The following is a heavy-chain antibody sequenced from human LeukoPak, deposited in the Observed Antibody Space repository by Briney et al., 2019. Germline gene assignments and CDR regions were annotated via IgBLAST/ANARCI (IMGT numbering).Heavy chain of an antibody. CDR3: ASTRNDYGDYRDAFDI. CDR1: GYSFTSYW. V-gene: IGHV5-51*01. J-gene: IGHJ3*02. CDR2: IYPGDSDT. D-gene: IGHD4-17*01. Sequence: GESLKISCKGSGYSFTSYWIGWVRQMPGKGLEWMGIIYPGDSDTRYSPSFQGQVTISADKSISTAYLQWSSLKASDTAMYYCASTRNDYGDYRDAFDIWGQGTMVTVPS.